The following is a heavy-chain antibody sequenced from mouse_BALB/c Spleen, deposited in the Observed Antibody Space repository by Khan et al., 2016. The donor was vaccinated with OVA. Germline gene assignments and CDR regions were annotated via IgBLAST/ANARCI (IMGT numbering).Heavy chain of an antibody. V-gene: IGHV9-3-1*01. J-gene: IGHJ4*01. CDR1: GYTFTNYG. Sequence: QIQLVQSGPELKKPGETVKISCKASGYTFTNYGMNWVKQAPGKGLKWMGWINTYTGEPTYVEDFKGRFAFSLETSASTAYLQINNLKHEDTATYFCARPPFFSYVMFYWGQGTSVTVSS. CDR2: INTYTGEP. CDR3: ARPPFFSYVMFY.